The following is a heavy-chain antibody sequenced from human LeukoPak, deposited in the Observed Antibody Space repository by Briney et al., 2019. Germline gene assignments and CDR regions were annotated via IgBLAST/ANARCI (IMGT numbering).Heavy chain of an antibody. Sequence: ASVKVSCKASGYTFTSYDINWVRQATGQGLEWMGWMNPNSGNTGYAQKFQGRVTITRNTSISTAYMELSSLRSEDTAVYYCAGGGLRSISVYYYYYMDVWGKGTTVTVSS. J-gene: IGHJ6*03. CDR1: GYTFTSYD. CDR2: MNPNSGNT. D-gene: IGHD4-17*01. V-gene: IGHV1-8*03. CDR3: AGGGLRSISVYYYYYMDV.